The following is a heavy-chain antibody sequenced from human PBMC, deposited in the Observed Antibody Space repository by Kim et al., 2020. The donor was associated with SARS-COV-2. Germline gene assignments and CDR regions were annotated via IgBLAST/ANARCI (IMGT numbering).Heavy chain of an antibody. D-gene: IGHD5-18*01. Sequence: GGSLRLSCAASGFTFSSYAMSWVRQAPGKGLEWVSAISGSGGSTYYADSVKGRFTISRDNSKNTLYLQMNSLRAEDTAVYYCAKDWSGAAMVPFELGFDPWGQGTLVTVSS. CDR2: ISGSGGST. J-gene: IGHJ5*02. V-gene: IGHV3-23*01. CDR3: AKDWSGAAMVPFELGFDP. CDR1: GFTFSSYA.